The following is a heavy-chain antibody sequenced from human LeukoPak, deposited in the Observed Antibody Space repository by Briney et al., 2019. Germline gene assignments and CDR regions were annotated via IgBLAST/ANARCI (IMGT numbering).Heavy chain of an antibody. V-gene: IGHV1-18*04. CDR1: GYAFNTFG. Sequence: XSVKVSCKASGYAFNTFGISWLRQAPGQGLEWMGWMGAHNGNTYYAQKFEDRITMTTDTSTSTAYMELRSLRSDDTATYYCARFRIAVTGIPDYWGQGTLVTVS. J-gene: IGHJ4*02. D-gene: IGHD1-1*01. CDR3: ARFRIAVTGIPDY. CDR2: MGAHNGNT.